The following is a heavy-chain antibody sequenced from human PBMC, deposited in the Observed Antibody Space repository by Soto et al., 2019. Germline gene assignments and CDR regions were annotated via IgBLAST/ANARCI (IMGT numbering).Heavy chain of an antibody. J-gene: IGHJ1*01. Sequence: PSETLSLTCTVSGGSISSGGHYWSWIRQHPGKGLEWIGYIYYSGSTYYNPSLKSRVTISVDTSKNQFSLKLSSVTAADTAVYYCARTIIAAAGNERYFQHWGQGTLVTVSS. V-gene: IGHV4-31*03. D-gene: IGHD6-13*01. CDR1: GGSISSGGHY. CDR3: ARTIIAAAGNERYFQH. CDR2: IYYSGST.